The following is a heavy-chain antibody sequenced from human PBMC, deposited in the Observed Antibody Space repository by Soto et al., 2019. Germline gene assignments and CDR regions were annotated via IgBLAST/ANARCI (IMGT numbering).Heavy chain of an antibody. CDR2: IFYSGST. J-gene: IGHJ5*02. CDR3: ARQPTTGDTDLWFDP. V-gene: IGHV4-39*01. Sequence: QLQLLESGPGLVKASETLSLTCNVSGGSISTSRSYWAWIRQPPGKGLEWLANIFYSGSTYYNPSRASRVTVPVDTSKNEYSLKWRSVTAADTAVYYCARQPTTGDTDLWFDPWGQGTLVTVSS. CDR1: GGSISTSRSY. D-gene: IGHD2-21*01.